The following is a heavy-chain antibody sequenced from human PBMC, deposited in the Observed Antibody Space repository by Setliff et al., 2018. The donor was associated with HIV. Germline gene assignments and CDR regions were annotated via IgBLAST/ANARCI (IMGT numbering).Heavy chain of an antibody. CDR1: GGSFSGYY. V-gene: IGHV4-34*01. Sequence: PSETLSLTCAVYGGSFSGYYWSWIRQPPGKGLEWIGESNHGRSTNNNPSLESRVSISVDTSKNQFSLKMTSVTAADTAVYYCARPGPPYVPSQVLPFDSRGQGLLVTVSS. D-gene: IGHD2-2*01. CDR2: SNHGRST. J-gene: IGHJ4*02. CDR3: ARPGPPYVPSQVLPFDS.